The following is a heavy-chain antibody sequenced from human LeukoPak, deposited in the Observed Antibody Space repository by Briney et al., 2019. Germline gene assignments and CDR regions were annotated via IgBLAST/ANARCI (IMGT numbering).Heavy chain of an antibody. CDR3: ARGGVGYCSTTSCYDLDY. Sequence: GATVKVSCKASGYTFTNYEINWVRQAPGQGGEWMGWMTPNSGSTGYAQKFQGRVAMTRNPSPGTAYVELSSLRSEDTAVYYCARGGVGYCSTTSCYDLDYWGQGTLVTVSS. V-gene: IGHV1-8*01. CDR2: MTPNSGST. CDR1: GYTFTNYE. J-gene: IGHJ4*02. D-gene: IGHD2-2*01.